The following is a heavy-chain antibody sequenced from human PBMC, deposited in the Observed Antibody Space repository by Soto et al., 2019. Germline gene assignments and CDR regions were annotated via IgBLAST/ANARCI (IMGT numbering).Heavy chain of an antibody. J-gene: IGHJ4*02. CDR1: GGSFSGYY. Sequence: PSETLSLTCAVYGGSFSGYYWSWIRQPPGKGLEWIGEINHSGSTNYNSSRKSRVTISVDTSKNQFSLKLSSVTAADTAVYYCARRSYRHFYGSSDTDYWGQGTLVTVSS. CDR3: ARRSYRHFYGSSDTDY. CDR2: INHSGST. D-gene: IGHD3-22*01. V-gene: IGHV4-34*01.